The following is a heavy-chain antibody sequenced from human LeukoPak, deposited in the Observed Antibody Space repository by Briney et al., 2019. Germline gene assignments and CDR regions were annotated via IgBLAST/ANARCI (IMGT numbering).Heavy chain of an antibody. CDR2: ISYDGTYN. D-gene: IGHD3-10*01. V-gene: IGHV3-30*04. CDR3: ARRRIGVLRGVTGPPDY. Sequence: GGSLRLSCAASGFTFSSRAMYWVRQAPGKGLEWVAIISYDGTYNYYADSVKGRFTISRDNSHSTLHLQMNSLRAEDTAVYYCARRRIGVLRGVTGPPDYWGQGTLVTVSS. CDR1: GFTFSSRA. J-gene: IGHJ4*02.